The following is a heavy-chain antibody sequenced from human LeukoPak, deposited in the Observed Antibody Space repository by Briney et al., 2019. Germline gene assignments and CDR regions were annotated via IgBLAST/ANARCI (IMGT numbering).Heavy chain of an antibody. V-gene: IGHV3-23*01. J-gene: IGHJ4*02. CDR1: GFTFSSYA. CDR2: INGGGGST. D-gene: IGHD1-26*01. CDR3: AKGSYREPSEDLPDY. Sequence: GEPLRLSCAASGFTFSSYAMNWVRQAPGKGLEWVSVINGGGGSTYYAAFVKGRFTIFRDNSKHTLYLQMNSLRAEDTAVYYCAKGSYREPSEDLPDYWGQGTLVTVSS.